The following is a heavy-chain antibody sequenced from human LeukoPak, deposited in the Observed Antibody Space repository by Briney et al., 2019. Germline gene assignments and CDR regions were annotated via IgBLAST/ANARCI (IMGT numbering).Heavy chain of an antibody. CDR3: ARGYCSSTSCPDAFDI. J-gene: IGHJ3*02. CDR1: GGTFSSYA. CDR2: IIPIFGTA. V-gene: IGHV1-69*13. Sequence: SVKVSCKASGGTFSSYAISWVRQAPGQGLEWMGGIIPIFGTANYAQKFQGRVTITADESTSTAYMELSSLRSEDTAVYYCARGYCSSTSCPDAFDIWGQGTMVTVSS. D-gene: IGHD2-2*01.